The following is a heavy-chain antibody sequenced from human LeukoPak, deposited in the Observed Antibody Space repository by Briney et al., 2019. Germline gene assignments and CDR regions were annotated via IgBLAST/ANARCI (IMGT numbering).Heavy chain of an antibody. D-gene: IGHD3-3*01. V-gene: IGHV1-8*01. CDR1: GYTFTSYD. CDR2: MNTNSGNT. Sequence: ASAKVSCKASGYTFTSYDINWVREATGQGLEWMGWMNTNSGNTGYEQKFQGRDTMTRNTSISTAYMELSSLRSEDTAEYYCARGLQQQYYDFWSGYSPFYYYVDVWGKGTTVTVSS. CDR3: ARGLQQQYYDFWSGYSPFYYYVDV. J-gene: IGHJ6*03.